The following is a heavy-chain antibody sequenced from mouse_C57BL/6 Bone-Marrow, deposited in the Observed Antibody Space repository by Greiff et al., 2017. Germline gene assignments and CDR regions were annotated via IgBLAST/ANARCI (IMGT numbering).Heavy chain of an antibody. V-gene: IGHV1-81*01. CDR3: ARPLRAYAMDY. D-gene: IGHD1-1*01. CDR1: GYTFTSYG. J-gene: IGHJ4*01. CDR2: IYPRSGNT. Sequence: VKLVESGAELARPGASVKLSCKASGYTFTSYGISWVKQRTGQGLEWIGEIYPRSGNTYYNEKFKGKATLTADKSSSTAYMGLRSLTSEDSAVYFCARPLRAYAMDYWGQGTSVTVSS.